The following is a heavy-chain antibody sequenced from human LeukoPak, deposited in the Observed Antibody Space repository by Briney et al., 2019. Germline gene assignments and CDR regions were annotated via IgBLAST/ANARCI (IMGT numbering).Heavy chain of an antibody. V-gene: IGHV3-23*01. CDR2: ISGSGGST. CDR3: AKVVGSSWYDARLDY. CDR1: GFTFSSYA. Sequence: GGSLRLSCAASGFTFSSYAMSWVRQAPGKGLEWVSVISGSGGSTYYADSVKGRFTISRDNSKNTLYLQMNSLRAEDTAVYYCAKVVGSSWYDARLDYWGQGTLVTVSS. J-gene: IGHJ4*02. D-gene: IGHD6-13*01.